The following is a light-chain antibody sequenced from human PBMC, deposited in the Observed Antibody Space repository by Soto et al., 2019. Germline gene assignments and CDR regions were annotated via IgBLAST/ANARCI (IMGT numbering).Light chain of an antibody. CDR3: QQYGRSPT. CDR1: QSVSSSY. Sequence: EIVLTQSPGTLSLSTGEGATLSWRASQSVSSSYLAWYQQQPGQAPRLLIYGVSSRATGIPDRSSGSVSATDFTLTISSLEPEDLALYYCQQYGRSPTFGQGTRLEI. J-gene: IGKJ5*01. CDR2: GVS. V-gene: IGKV3-20*01.